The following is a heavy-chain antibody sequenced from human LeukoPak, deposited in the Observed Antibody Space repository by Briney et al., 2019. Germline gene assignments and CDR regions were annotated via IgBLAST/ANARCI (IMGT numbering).Heavy chain of an antibody. J-gene: IGHJ4*02. V-gene: IGHV1-18*01. CDR3: AREGTPYSGSRGADH. CDR2: ISAYNGNT. Sequence: ASVKVSCKASGYTFVSYGISWVRQAPGQGLEWMGWISAYNGNTIYVQRLQGRVTMTTDTSTSTAYMELRSLRSDDTAVYYCAREGTPYSGSRGADHWGQGTLVTVSS. D-gene: IGHD1-26*01. CDR1: GYTFVSYG.